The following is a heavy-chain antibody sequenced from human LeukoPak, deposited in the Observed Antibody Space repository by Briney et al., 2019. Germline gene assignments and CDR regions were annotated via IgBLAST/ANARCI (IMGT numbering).Heavy chain of an antibody. Sequence: PGESLRLSCAASGFTFSTYSMNWVRQAPGEGLEWVAHISYDGSNTFFADSVKGRFTISRDNSRYTVYLQMNSLRREDTAFYYCVRRAAYYDSSGYLAPDYYFDLWGQGTLVTVSS. CDR2: ISYDGSNT. CDR1: GFTFSTYS. V-gene: IGHV3-30*03. D-gene: IGHD3-22*01. J-gene: IGHJ4*02. CDR3: VRRAAYYDSSGYLAPDYYFDL.